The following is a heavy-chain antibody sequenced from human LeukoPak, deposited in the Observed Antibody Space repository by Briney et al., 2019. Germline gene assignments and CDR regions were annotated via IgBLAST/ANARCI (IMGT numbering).Heavy chain of an antibody. CDR1: GFTFSSYG. D-gene: IGHD6-13*01. CDR3: ARAGVAAAGFPNNWFDP. CDR2: IWYDGSNK. Sequence: GGSLRLSCAASGFTFSSYGMHWVRQAPGKGLEGVAVIWYDGSNKYYADSVKGRFTISRDNSKNTLYLQMNSLRAEDTAVYYCARAGVAAAGFPNNWFDPWGQGTLVTVSS. V-gene: IGHV3-33*01. J-gene: IGHJ5*02.